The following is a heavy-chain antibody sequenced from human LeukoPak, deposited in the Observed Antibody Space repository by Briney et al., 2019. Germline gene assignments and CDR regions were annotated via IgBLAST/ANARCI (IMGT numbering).Heavy chain of an antibody. Sequence: PSETLSLTCTVSGGSISSYYWSWIRQPPGKGLEWIGYIYYSGSTNYNPSLKSRVTISVDTSKNQFSLKLSSVTAADTAVCYCARYMITFGGVPNWFDPWGQGTLVTVSS. CDR1: GGSISSYY. V-gene: IGHV4-59*01. J-gene: IGHJ5*02. CDR2: IYYSGST. CDR3: ARYMITFGGVPNWFDP. D-gene: IGHD3-16*01.